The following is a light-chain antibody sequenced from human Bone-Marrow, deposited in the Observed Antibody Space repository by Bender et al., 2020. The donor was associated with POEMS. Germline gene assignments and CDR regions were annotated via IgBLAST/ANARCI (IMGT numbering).Light chain of an antibody. V-gene: IGLV3-21*03. CDR1: DIGSKS. CDR2: DDN. Sequence: SYVLTQPPSVSVAPGKTARITCGGNDIGSKSVHWYQQKPGQAPVLVVYDDNDRPSGIPERFSGSSSGNTATLTISRVEAGDEADYYCQAWDSNTYVFGTGTKVTVL. J-gene: IGLJ1*01. CDR3: QAWDSNTYV.